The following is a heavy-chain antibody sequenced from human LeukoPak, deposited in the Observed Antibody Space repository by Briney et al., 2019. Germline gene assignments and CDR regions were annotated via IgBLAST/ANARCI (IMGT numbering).Heavy chain of an antibody. CDR1: GYTFTSYG. J-gene: IGHJ4*02. CDR3: ATLTTVVTPGLPDY. CDR2: ISAYNGNT. Sequence: GASVKVSCKASGYTFTSYGISWVRQAPGQGLEWMGWISAYNGNTNYAQKLQGRVTMTTDTSTSTAYMELRSLRSDDTAVHYCATLTTVVTPGLPDYWGQGTLVTVSS. V-gene: IGHV1-18*01. D-gene: IGHD4-23*01.